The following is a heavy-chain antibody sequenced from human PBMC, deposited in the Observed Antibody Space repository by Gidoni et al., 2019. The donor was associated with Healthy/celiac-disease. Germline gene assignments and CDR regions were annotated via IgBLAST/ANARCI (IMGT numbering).Heavy chain of an antibody. CDR2: IYYSGST. CDR3: ARGRIVVVPAANTHFDY. D-gene: IGHD2-2*01. CDR1: GGSTSSGDYY. V-gene: IGHV4-30-4*01. J-gene: IGHJ4*02. Sequence: QVQLQESGPGLVKPSQTLSLTCTVPGGSTSSGDYYWSWIRQPPGKGLEWIGYIYYSGSTYYNPSLKSRVTISVDTSKNQFSLKLSSVTAADTAVYYCARGRIVVVPAANTHFDYWGQGTLVTVSS.